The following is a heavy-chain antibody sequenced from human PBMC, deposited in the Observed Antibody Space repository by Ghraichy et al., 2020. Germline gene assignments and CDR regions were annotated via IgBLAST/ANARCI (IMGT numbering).Heavy chain of an antibody. Sequence: SQTLSLTCTVSGGSINNYYWIWTRQPPAKALEWMGYNHHSGSTDYNPYLKSRVTMSVDTFQNEFSLKLNSVTAAETAFYYCARGFIRFDPWCLGTLVTVYS. CDR2: NHHSGST. V-gene: IGHV4-59*01. D-gene: IGHD2-21*01. CDR1: GGSINNYY. CDR3: ARGFIRFDP. J-gene: IGHJ5*02.